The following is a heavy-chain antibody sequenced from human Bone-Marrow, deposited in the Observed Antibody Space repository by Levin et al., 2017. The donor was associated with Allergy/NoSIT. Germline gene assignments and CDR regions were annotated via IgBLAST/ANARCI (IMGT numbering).Heavy chain of an antibody. V-gene: IGHV3-21*01. CDR3: ARARDYDSSGCYYLDY. Sequence: PGGSLRLSCAASGFTFDTYTMSWVRQAPGKGLEWVSSISSRSDYIFYADSLKGRFTISRDNAKNSLYLQMNSLRAEDTAVYYCARARDYDSSGCYYLDYWGQGTLVTVSS. CDR1: GFTFDTYT. CDR2: ISSRSDYI. D-gene: IGHD3-22*01. J-gene: IGHJ4*02.